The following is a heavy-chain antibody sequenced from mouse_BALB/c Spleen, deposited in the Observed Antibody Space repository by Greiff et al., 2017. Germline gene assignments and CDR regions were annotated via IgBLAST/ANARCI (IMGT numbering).Heavy chain of an antibody. Sequence: DVKLVESGGGLVKPGVSLKLSCAASGFTFSSYAMSWVRQTPEKRLEWVASISSGGSTYYPDSVKGRFTISRDNARNILYLQMSSLRSEDTAMYYCARGGDYDYWGQGTTLTVSS. CDR2: ISSGGST. CDR3: ARGGDYDY. CDR1: GFTFSSYA. D-gene: IGHD2-4*01. V-gene: IGHV5-6-5*01. J-gene: IGHJ2*01.